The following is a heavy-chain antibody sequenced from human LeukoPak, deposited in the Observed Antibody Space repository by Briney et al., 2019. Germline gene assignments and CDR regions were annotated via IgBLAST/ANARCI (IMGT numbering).Heavy chain of an antibody. V-gene: IGHV3-66*01. J-gene: IGHJ3*02. CDR3: ARSYGGNSVDAFDI. D-gene: IGHD4-23*01. CDR1: GFTVSSNY. Sequence: GGSLRLSCAVSGFTVSSNYMSWVRQAPGKGLEWVSVIYSGGSTYYADSVKGRFTISRDNSKNTLYLQMNSLRAEDTAVYYCARSYGGNSVDAFDIWGQGTMVTVSS. CDR2: IYSGGST.